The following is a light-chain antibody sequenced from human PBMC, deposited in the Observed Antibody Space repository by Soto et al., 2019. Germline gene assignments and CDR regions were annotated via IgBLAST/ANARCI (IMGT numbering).Light chain of an antibody. Sequence: QSALTQPPSVSGAPGQRVTISCTGTSSDVGGYNYVSWYQQHPGKAPKLMIYEVSNRPSGVSNRFSGSKSGNTASLTISGLQAEDEADYYCSSYTSSSTHYVFGTGTKLTVL. CDR3: SSYTSSSTHYV. CDR2: EVS. V-gene: IGLV2-14*01. J-gene: IGLJ1*01. CDR1: SSDVGGYNY.